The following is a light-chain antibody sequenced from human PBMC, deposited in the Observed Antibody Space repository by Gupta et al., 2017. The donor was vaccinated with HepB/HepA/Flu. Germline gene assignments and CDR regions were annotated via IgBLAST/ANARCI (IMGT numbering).Light chain of an antibody. CDR2: SAS. J-gene: IGKJ4*01. Sequence: EILMTQSPATLSVSPGEGATLSCRASQSVSNNLAWYQQKPGQAPRHLSYSASNRATGIPARFSGSGSGTKFTLTISSLQSEDFAVYYCQHFKNWPPTFGGGTNVEIK. CDR3: QHFKNWPPT. CDR1: QSVSNN. V-gene: IGKV3-15*01.